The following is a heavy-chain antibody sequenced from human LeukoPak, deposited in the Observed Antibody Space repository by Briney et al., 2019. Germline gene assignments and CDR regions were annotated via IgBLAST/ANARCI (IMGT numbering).Heavy chain of an antibody. CDR1: GFTFSSYA. J-gene: IGHJ4*02. CDR2: ISYDGSNK. Sequence: GGSLRLSCAASGFTFSSYAMHWVRQAPGKGLEWVAVISYDGSNKYYADSVKGRFTISRDNSKNTLYLQMNSLRAEDTAVYYCAREMYYYGSGNSGYTLDYWGQGTLVTVSS. CDR3: AREMYYYGSGNSGYTLDY. V-gene: IGHV3-30*04. D-gene: IGHD3-10*01.